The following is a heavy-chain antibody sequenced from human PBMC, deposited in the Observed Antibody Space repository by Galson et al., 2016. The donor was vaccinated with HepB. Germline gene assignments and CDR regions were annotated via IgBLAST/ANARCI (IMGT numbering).Heavy chain of an antibody. D-gene: IGHD1-7*01. CDR2: IKQDGSEE. J-gene: IGHJ2*01. V-gene: IGHV3-7*01. CDR3: ARDTGVSRTDDWSFDL. Sequence: VADIKQDGSEEYYVDSVKGRFAISRDNARNSLYLQMNSLRAEDTAVYFCARDTGVSRTDDWSFDLWGRGSQVTVSS.